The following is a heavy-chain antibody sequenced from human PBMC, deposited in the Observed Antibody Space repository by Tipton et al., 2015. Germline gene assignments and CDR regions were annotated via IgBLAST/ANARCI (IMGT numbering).Heavy chain of an antibody. J-gene: IGHJ6*02. CDR3: AKGPGYYSYHGVDV. CDR1: GFTFDSYA. V-gene: IGHV3-23*01. Sequence: SLRLSCAASGFTFDSYAMSWVRQAPGKGLEWVSAISGSGGSTYHADSVKGRFTISRDNSQNTVYLQMNSLRAEDTAVYYCAKGPGYYSYHGVDVWGQGTTVTVSS. CDR2: ISGSGGST.